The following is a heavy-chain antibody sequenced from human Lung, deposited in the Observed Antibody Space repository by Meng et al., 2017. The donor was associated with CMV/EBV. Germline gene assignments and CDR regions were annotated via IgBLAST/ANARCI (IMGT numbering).Heavy chain of an antibody. J-gene: IGHJ6*01. Sequence: GGSLRLSCEVSGFTFSNYWMSWVRQAPGKGLEWVANIKQDGSEKNYVDSVRGRFTISRDNAKNSLWLHMNSLRAEDSAVYYCSSLSSNYGMDVWGQGNTVHVYS. CDR2: IKQDGSEK. CDR3: SSLSSNYGMDV. CDR1: GFTFSNYW. V-gene: IGHV3-7*01.